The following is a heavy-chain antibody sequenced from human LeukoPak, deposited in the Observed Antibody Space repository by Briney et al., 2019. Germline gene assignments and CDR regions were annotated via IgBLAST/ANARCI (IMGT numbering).Heavy chain of an antibody. J-gene: IGHJ5*02. Sequence: GGSLRLSCAASGFTFSSYGMSWVRQAPGKGLEWVSAISGSGGSTYYADSVKGRFTISRDNSKNTLYLQMNSLRAEDTAVYYCAKDLGYCSSTSCYEGGWFDPRGQGTLVTVSS. CDR3: AKDLGYCSSTSCYEGGWFDP. CDR1: GFTFSSYG. CDR2: ISGSGGST. V-gene: IGHV3-23*01. D-gene: IGHD2-2*01.